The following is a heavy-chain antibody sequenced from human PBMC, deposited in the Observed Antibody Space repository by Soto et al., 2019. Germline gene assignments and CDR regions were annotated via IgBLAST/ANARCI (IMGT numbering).Heavy chain of an antibody. D-gene: IGHD2-2*02. CDR3: ARDRCSSTSCYTGYYYGMDV. CDR2: IYYSGTT. J-gene: IGHJ6*02. Sequence: SETLSLTCTVSGASVSSGSYYWSWIRQPPGKGLEWIGYIYYSGTTNYSPSLKSRVTISVDTSKNQFSLKPSSVTAADTAVYYCARDRCSSTSCYTGYYYGMDVWGQGTTVTVSS. V-gene: IGHV4-61*01. CDR1: GASVSSGSYY.